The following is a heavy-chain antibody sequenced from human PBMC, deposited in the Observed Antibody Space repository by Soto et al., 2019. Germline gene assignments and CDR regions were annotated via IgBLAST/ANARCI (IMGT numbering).Heavy chain of an antibody. CDR3: ASHDDSSGYLAAS. J-gene: IGHJ5*02. D-gene: IGHD3-22*01. CDR1: GGTFSSYA. Sequence: VASVKVSCKASGGTFSSYAISWVQQAPGQGLEWMGGIIPIFGTANYAQKFQGRVTITADKSTSTAYMELSSLRSEDTAVYYCASHDDSSGYLAASWGQGTLVTVSS. V-gene: IGHV1-69*06. CDR2: IIPIFGTA.